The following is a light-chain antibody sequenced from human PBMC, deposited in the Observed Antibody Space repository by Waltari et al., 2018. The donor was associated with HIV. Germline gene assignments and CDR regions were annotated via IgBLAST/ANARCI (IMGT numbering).Light chain of an antibody. J-gene: IGLJ2*01. Sequence: QSALTQPASVSGAPGQSLTIPCTGTDHAIRFYNYVSWYQQHPGKAPKLVIYDVSNRPSGVSNRFSGSKSANTASLTISGLQAEDEADYYCSLYTRTGPWLFGGRTKLTVL. V-gene: IGLV2-14*03. CDR3: SLYTRTGPWL. CDR1: DHAIRFYNY. CDR2: DVS.